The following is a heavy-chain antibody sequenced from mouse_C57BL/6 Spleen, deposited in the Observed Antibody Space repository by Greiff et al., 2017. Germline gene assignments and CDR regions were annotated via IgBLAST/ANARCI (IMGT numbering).Heavy chain of an antibody. Sequence: VQLQQSGPELVKPGASVKISCKASGYSFTDYNMNWVKQSNGKSLEWIGVIIPNYGTTSYNQQFKGKATLTVDQSSSTAYILLNSLTSEDSAVYYCARSGNWAWFAYWGQGTLVTVSA. CDR1: GYSFTDYN. V-gene: IGHV1-39*01. CDR3: ARSGNWAWFAY. J-gene: IGHJ3*01. D-gene: IGHD2-1*01. CDR2: IIPNYGTT.